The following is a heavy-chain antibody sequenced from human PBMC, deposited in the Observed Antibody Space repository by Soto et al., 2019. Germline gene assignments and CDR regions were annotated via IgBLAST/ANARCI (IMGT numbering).Heavy chain of an antibody. V-gene: IGHV1-18*01. J-gene: IGHJ5*02. Sequence: ASVKVSCKASRYTFTSYAISWPRQAPGQGLEWMGWISAYNGNTNYAQKLQGRVTMTTDTSTSTAYMELRSLRSDDTAVYYCARKSWSPFDPWGQGTLVTVSS. CDR2: ISAYNGNT. D-gene: IGHD6-13*01. CDR1: RYTFTSYA. CDR3: ARKSWSPFDP.